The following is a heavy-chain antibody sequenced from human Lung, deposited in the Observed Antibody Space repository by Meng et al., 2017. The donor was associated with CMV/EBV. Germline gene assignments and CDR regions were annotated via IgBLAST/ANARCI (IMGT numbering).Heavy chain of an antibody. CDR1: GFTFSSYS. D-gene: IGHD1-7*01. CDR3: ASGSPHWNYPPDYYGMDV. V-gene: IGHV3-48*04. J-gene: IGHJ6*02. CDR2: ISSSSSTI. Sequence: GESXKISXAASGFTFSSYSMNWVRQAPGKGLEWVSYISSSSSTIYYADSVKGRFTISRDNAKNSLYLQMNSLRAEDTAVYYCASGSPHWNYPPDYYGMDVWGQGTXVTVSS.